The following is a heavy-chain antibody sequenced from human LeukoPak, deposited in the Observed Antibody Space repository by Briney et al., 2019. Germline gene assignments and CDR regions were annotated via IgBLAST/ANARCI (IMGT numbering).Heavy chain of an antibody. CDR1: GFIVSSNY. CDR2: IYSGGAT. J-gene: IGHJ4*02. V-gene: IGHV3-53*01. Sequence: GGSLRLSCAASGFIVSSNYMSWVRQAPGKGLEGVSVIYSGGATYYADSVKGRFTTSRDNSKNMLYLQMNSLRAEDTAVYYCARRYCSSTSCTLDYWGQGTLVTVSS. CDR3: ARRYCSSTSCTLDY. D-gene: IGHD2-2*01.